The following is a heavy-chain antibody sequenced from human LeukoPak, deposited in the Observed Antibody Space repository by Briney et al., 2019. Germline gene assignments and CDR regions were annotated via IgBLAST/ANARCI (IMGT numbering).Heavy chain of an antibody. D-gene: IGHD4-17*01. CDR3: ATTCYGDYRRFDY. Sequence: GGSLRLSCAASGFTFSSYGMHWGRQAPGKGLEWVAVISSDGGNKYYADSVKGRFTISRDNSKNTLYLQMNSLRAEDTAVYYCATTCYGDYRRFDYWGQGTLVTVSS. V-gene: IGHV3-30*03. CDR1: GFTFSSYG. CDR2: ISSDGGNK. J-gene: IGHJ4*02.